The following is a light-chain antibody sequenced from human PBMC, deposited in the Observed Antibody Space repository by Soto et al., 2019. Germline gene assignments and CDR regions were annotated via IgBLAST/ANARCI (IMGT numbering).Light chain of an antibody. Sequence: QSVLTQPPSVSVAPGQKVTISCSGSNSNIGKNYVSWYQHLPGTAPKLLIYDNNKRPSGIPDRFSGSKSATSATLGITGLQTGDEADYYCGTWDDSLSTGLFGTGTKLTVL. CDR2: DNN. V-gene: IGLV1-51*01. CDR1: NSNIGKNY. J-gene: IGLJ1*01. CDR3: GTWDDSLSTGL.